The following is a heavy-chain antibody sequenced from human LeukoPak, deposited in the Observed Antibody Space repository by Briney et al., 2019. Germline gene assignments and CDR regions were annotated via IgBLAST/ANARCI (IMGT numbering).Heavy chain of an antibody. J-gene: IGHJ6*04. V-gene: IGHV1-18*01. CDR2: ISSDNGIP. CDR1: GRTNNRFG. CDR3: ANDAKGRFFFYHMDV. Sequence: ASVRVSCKASGRTNNRFGVTWVRQAPGQGLEWIGWISSDNGIPRYADKFQGRVTITADTSTTTAYIEMRSLTYDDTAVYFCANDAKGRFFFYHMDVWGKGTTVTVSS. D-gene: IGHD1-1*01.